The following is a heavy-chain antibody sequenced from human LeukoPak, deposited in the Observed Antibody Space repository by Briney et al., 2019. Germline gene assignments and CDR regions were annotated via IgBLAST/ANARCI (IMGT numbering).Heavy chain of an antibody. CDR1: GFTFTSHS. V-gene: IGHV3-21*01. CDR2: ISSSSSYI. Sequence: GSLRLSRAASGFTFTSHSRNWVRQAPGEGREWVSSISSSSSYIYYAHSVKGRFTISRDNAKHSLYLQVNSLRADDTAVYYCVREVPGIMVAFDLWGQGTMLSVSS. D-gene: IGHD2-2*01. CDR3: VREVPGIMVAFDL. J-gene: IGHJ3*01.